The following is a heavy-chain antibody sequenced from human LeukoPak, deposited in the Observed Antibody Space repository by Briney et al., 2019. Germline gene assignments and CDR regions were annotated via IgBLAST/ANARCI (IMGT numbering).Heavy chain of an antibody. D-gene: IGHD1-14*01. CDR3: ARYHPVYYYGMDV. J-gene: IGHJ6*01. CDR1: GFTFSDYY. Sequence: GGSLRLSCAASGFTFSDYYMSWIRQAPGKGLEWVSYISSSGSTIYYADSVKGRFTISRDNANNSLYLQMNSLRAEATAVYYCARYHPVYYYGMDVWGQGNTVTVSS. V-gene: IGHV3-11*01. CDR2: ISSSGSTI.